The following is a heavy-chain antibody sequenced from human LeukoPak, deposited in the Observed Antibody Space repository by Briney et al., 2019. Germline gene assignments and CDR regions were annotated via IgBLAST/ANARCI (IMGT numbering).Heavy chain of an antibody. V-gene: IGHV4-31*03. D-gene: IGHD4-23*01. J-gene: IGHJ4*02. Sequence: PSETLSLTCTVSGGSISSGGYYWSWIRQHPGKGLEWIGYIYYSGSTYYNPSLKSRVTISVDTSKNQFSLKLSSVTAADTAVYYCARHFDGGNSGADYWGQGTLVTASS. CDR3: ARHFDGGNSGADY. CDR1: GGSISSGGYY. CDR2: IYYSGST.